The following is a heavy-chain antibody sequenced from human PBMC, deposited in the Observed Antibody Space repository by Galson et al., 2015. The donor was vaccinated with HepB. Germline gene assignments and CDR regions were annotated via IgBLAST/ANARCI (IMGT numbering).Heavy chain of an antibody. CDR2: ISYDGSNK. V-gene: IGHV3-30*18. CDR3: AKDRYSGSYRTPFDY. CDR1: GFTFSSYG. D-gene: IGHD1-26*01. J-gene: IGHJ4*02. Sequence: SLRLSCAASGFTFSSYGMHWVRQAPGKGLEWVAVISYDGSNKYYADSVKGRFTISRDNSKNTLYLQMNSLRAEDTAVYYCAKDRYSGSYRTPFDYWGQGTLVTVSS.